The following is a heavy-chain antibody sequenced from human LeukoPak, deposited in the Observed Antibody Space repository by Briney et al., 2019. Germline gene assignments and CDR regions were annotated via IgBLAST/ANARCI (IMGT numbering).Heavy chain of an antibody. V-gene: IGHV5-51*01. CDR2: IFPADSDV. CDR3: AMQEMVRGLKKSFDV. Sequence: GESLKISCQGSGYDFLTFWIGWVRQMPGKGLEWMGIIFPADSDVRYSPSFQGQVTISVDKSINTAFLEWSSLRPSDTAMYYCAMQEMVRGLKKSFDVWGQGTMVTVSS. J-gene: IGHJ3*01. D-gene: IGHD3-10*01. CDR1: GYDFLTFW.